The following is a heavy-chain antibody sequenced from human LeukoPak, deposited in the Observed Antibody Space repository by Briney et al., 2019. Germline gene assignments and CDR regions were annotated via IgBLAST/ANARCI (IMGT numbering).Heavy chain of an antibody. V-gene: IGHV4-39*01. Sequence: PSETLSLTCTVSGGSISSGSYYWSWIRQPPGKGLEWIGEINHSGSTNYNPSLKSRVTISVDTSKNQFSLKLSSVTAADTAVYYCARHRGYSSGWSRTRRYNWFDPWGQGTLVTVSS. CDR3: ARHRGYSSGWSRTRRYNWFDP. CDR1: GGSISSGSYY. J-gene: IGHJ5*02. D-gene: IGHD6-19*01. CDR2: INHSGST.